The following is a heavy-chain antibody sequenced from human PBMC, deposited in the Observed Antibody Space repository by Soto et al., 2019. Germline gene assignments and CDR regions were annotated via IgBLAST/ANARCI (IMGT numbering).Heavy chain of an antibody. CDR2: VSAYNGNT. J-gene: IGHJ6*02. CDR3: AASGGADYYYYYGMDV. V-gene: IGHV1-18*01. CDR1: GYTFTNYG. D-gene: IGHD3-10*01. Sequence: ASVKVSCKASGYTFTNYGISWVRQAPGQGLEWMGWVSAYNGNTNYAQKLQGRVTMTTDTSTSTAYMELRSLRSDDTAVYYCAASGGADYYYYYGMDVWGQGTTVTVSS.